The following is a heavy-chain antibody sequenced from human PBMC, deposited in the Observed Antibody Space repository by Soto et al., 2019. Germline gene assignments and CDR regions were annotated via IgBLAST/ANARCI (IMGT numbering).Heavy chain of an antibody. Sequence: QVQLVQSGAEVKKPGSSVKVSCKASGGTFSSYAISWVRQAPGQGLEWMGGIIPIFGTANYAQKFQGRVTITADESTSTAYMELRSLRSEDTAVYYCARVEPKYSSGWYGHFDYWGQGTLVTVSS. J-gene: IGHJ4*02. CDR1: GGTFSSYA. CDR3: ARVEPKYSSGWYGHFDY. D-gene: IGHD6-19*01. CDR2: IIPIFGTA. V-gene: IGHV1-69*12.